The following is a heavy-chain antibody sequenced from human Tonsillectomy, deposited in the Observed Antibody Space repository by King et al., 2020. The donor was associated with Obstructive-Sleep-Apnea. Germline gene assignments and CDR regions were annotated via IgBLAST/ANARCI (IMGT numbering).Heavy chain of an antibody. CDR3: AGDKVYYDSSGPSRYFDL. Sequence: VQLVESGGGLVQPGGSLRLSCAASGFTFSIHAMSWVRQAPGKGLEWVTAITGSGGSTYYADSVKGRFTISRDNSKNTLYVQMNSLGADDTAVYYCAGDKVYYDSSGPSRYFDLWGRGTLVTVSS. V-gene: IGHV3-23*04. CDR2: ITGSGGST. CDR1: GFTFSIHA. J-gene: IGHJ2*01. D-gene: IGHD3-22*01.